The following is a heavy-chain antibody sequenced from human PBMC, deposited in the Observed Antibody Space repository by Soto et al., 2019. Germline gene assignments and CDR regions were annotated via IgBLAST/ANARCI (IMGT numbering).Heavy chain of an antibody. J-gene: IGHJ4*02. CDR1: GFTFSSYS. D-gene: IGHD6-13*01. V-gene: IGHV3-21*01. Sequence: EVQLVESGGGLVKPGGSLRLSCAASGFTFSSYSMNWVRQAPGKGLEWVSSISSSSSYIYYADSVKGRFTISRDNAKNSLYLQMNSLRAEDTAGYYCARVLAAAGTGYWGQGTLGTVSS. CDR3: ARVLAAAGTGY. CDR2: ISSSSSYI.